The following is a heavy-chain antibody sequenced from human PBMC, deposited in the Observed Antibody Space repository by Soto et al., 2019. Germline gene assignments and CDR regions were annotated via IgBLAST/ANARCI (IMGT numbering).Heavy chain of an antibody. Sequence: PSETLSLTCTVSGDSSVGSSSYYWGWIRQPPGKGLEWIGSIYYTGNTFYSPSFRSRLTISVDTSKSQFSLKLRSVTAADTATYYCASEVSSTDGMDVWGQGTTVTVS. CDR3: ASEVSSTDGMDV. J-gene: IGHJ6*02. CDR2: IYYTGNT. D-gene: IGHD2-15*01. V-gene: IGHV4-39*01. CDR1: GDSSVGSSSYY.